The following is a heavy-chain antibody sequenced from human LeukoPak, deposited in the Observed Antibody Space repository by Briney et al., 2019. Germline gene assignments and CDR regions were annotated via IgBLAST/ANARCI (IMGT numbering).Heavy chain of an antibody. CDR1: GFTFNTYG. CDR2: ISTTADIT. Sequence: GGSLRLSCAASGFTFNTYGVHWVRQAPGKGLEWVSTISTTADITHYADSVRGRFTISGDNSKKTLYLQMNSLRVDDTAVYYCVKSTRTGTWGDAFDIWGQGTMVTVSS. V-gene: IGHV3-23*01. D-gene: IGHD3-16*01. J-gene: IGHJ3*02. CDR3: VKSTRTGTWGDAFDI.